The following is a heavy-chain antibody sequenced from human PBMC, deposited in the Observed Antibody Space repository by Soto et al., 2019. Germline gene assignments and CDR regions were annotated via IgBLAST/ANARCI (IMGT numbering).Heavy chain of an antibody. CDR3: ATSHPLGVVVVAAESYYYYYGMDV. CDR2: IDPSDSYT. J-gene: IGHJ6*02. V-gene: IGHV5-10-1*01. D-gene: IGHD2-15*01. CDR1: GYSFTSYW. Sequence: GESLKISCQGSGYSFTSYWISWVRQMPGKGLEWMGRIDPSDSYTNYSPSFQGHVTISADKSISTAYLQWSSLKASDTAMYYCATSHPLGVVVVAAESYYYYYGMDVWGQGTTVTVSS.